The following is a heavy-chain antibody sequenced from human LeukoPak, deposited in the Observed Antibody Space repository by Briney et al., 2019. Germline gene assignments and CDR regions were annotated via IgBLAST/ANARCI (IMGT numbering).Heavy chain of an antibody. CDR1: GFTFSTHE. D-gene: IGHD3/OR15-3a*01. CDR3: VTEGVDSDFFD. V-gene: IGHV3-48*03. J-gene: IGHJ4*02. Sequence: PGGSLRLSCVASGFTFSTHEMSWVRQAPGKGLEWVSYIDINGSPTHYADSVKGRFTISRDKAKNSVSLQMNSLRAEDTAVYYCVTEGVDSDFFDWGQGTLVTVSS. CDR2: IDINGSPT.